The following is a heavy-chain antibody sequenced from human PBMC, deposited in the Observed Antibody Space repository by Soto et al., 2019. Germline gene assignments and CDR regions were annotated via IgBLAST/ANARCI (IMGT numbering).Heavy chain of an antibody. CDR3: ARLRASGWYMGGYLDS. J-gene: IGHJ4*02. CDR2: IVTSSAYT. Sequence: QVQLVESGGGLVKPGGSLRLSCAASGFTFSDHYMSWLRQAPGKGLEWVSYIVTSSAYTKYADSVKGRFSISKDNAKNVLYLEMNSLRVEATAVYYCARLRASGWYMGGYLDSWGQGTLVTVSS. CDR1: GFTFSDHY. D-gene: IGHD6-13*01. V-gene: IGHV3-11*06.